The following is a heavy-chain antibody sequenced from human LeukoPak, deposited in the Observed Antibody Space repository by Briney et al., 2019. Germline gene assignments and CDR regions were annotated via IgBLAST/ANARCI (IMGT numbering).Heavy chain of an antibody. CDR1: GFTFSSYG. D-gene: IGHD1-1*01. CDR2: SRNKANSYTT. Sequence: GGSLRLSCAASGFTFSSYGMDWVRQAPGKGMEWVGRSRNKANSYTTAYAASVKDRFTISRHDSENLLYLQMNSLKTEDTAVYYCARGGQGVPFDFWGQGTLVTVSS. CDR3: ARGGQGVPFDF. J-gene: IGHJ4*02. V-gene: IGHV3-72*01.